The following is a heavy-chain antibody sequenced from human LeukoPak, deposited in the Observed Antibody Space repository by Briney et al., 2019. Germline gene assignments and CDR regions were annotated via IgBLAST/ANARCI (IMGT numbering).Heavy chain of an antibody. CDR1: GFAFSTYA. D-gene: IGHD2-2*01. V-gene: IGHV3-30*18. J-gene: IGHJ5*02. Sequence: SGGSLRLSCGASGFAFSTYAMHWVRQTPDKGLEWVALISSGGTSENYADSVKGRFTISGDNSKNTLYLRMNNLTPEDTAVYYCAKGYRSTTSYGNWFDPWGQGTLVTVSS. CDR2: ISSGGTSE. CDR3: AKGYRSTTSYGNWFDP.